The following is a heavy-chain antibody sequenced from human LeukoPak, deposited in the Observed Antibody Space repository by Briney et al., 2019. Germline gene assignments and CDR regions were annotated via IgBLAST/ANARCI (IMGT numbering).Heavy chain of an antibody. CDR2: INPDSGDT. CDR1: GYTFTGYY. Sequence: SVKVSCKASGYTFTGYYVHWVRQAPGQGLEWMGRINPDSGDTNFAQEFQGRVTMTRDTSISTAYMELSRLRSDDTAVYYCAREGADHYYFMDVWGKGTTVIVSS. V-gene: IGHV1-2*06. CDR3: AREGADHYYFMDV. J-gene: IGHJ6*03.